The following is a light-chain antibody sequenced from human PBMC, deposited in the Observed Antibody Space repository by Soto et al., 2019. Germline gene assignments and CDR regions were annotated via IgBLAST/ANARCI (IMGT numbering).Light chain of an antibody. CDR2: RNE. CDR1: SSNIGSNF. J-gene: IGLJ1*01. Sequence: QSVLTQPPSASGTPGQRVTFSCSGSSSNIGSNFVYWYQQLPGSAPKLLIYRNEQRPSGVPDRFSGSKSGTSASLAIRGLRSEDGADYYCAVWDDSLSVYVFGTGTKVTVL. V-gene: IGLV1-47*01. CDR3: AVWDDSLSVYV.